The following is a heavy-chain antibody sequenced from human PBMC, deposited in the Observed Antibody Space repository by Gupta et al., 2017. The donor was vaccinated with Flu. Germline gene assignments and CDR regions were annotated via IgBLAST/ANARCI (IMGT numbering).Heavy chain of an antibody. J-gene: IGHJ3*01. Sequence: EVQLVESGGGLVQPGVSLILSCGASGLPFSGLAMHWVRLASGTGLAWFGRMRSKAKSDGTAYAASVKGRFTSSRDDSRDTAYLQMNSLATEDTAVYYCSRGYCNGDNCYPLDVWGRGTVVTVSS. D-gene: IGHD2-15*01. CDR3: SRGYCNGDNCYPLDV. CDR1: GLPFSGLA. CDR2: MRSKAKSDGT. V-gene: IGHV3-73*02.